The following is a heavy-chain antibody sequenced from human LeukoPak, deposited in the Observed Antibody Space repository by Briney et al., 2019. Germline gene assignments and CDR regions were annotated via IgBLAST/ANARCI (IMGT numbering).Heavy chain of an antibody. CDR3: ARVLESSDYYDSSGYYEGFDY. CDR1: GGTFSSYA. V-gene: IGHV1-69*13. Sequence: SVKVSCKASGGTFSSYAISWVRQAPGQGLEWMGGIIPIFGTANYAQKFQGRVTITADESTSTAYMELSSLRSEDTAVYYCARVLESSDYYDSSGYYEGFDYWGQGTLVTVSS. J-gene: IGHJ4*02. D-gene: IGHD3-22*01. CDR2: IIPIFGTA.